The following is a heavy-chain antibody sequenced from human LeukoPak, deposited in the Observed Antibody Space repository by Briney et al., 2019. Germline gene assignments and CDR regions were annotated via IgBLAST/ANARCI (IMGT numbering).Heavy chain of an antibody. J-gene: IGHJ4*02. CDR1: GFTFSSYW. CDR2: IKQDGSEQ. D-gene: IGHD1-26*01. Sequence: GGSLRLSCAASGFTFSSYWMNWVRQAPGKGLEWVANIKQDGSEQYYVDSVKGRFTISRDNAKNSLSLQMNSLRAEDTAVYYCASGTYYAYFDYWGQGTLVTVSS. V-gene: IGHV3-7*01. CDR3: ASGTYYAYFDY.